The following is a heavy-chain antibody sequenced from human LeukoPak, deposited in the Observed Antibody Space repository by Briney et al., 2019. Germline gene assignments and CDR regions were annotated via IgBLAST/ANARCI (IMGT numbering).Heavy chain of an antibody. Sequence: PSQTLSLTCTVSGGSIISSDYHWGWVRQPPGKGLEWIGTISYSGNTDYNPSLRSRVTISVDTSNNQFSLRLGSVTAADTAVYHCARHCCSGPAKRVFDIWGQGTMVTVSS. CDR3: ARHCCSGPAKRVFDI. V-gene: IGHV4-39*01. CDR1: GGSIISSDYH. CDR2: ISYSGNT. D-gene: IGHD2-15*01. J-gene: IGHJ3*02.